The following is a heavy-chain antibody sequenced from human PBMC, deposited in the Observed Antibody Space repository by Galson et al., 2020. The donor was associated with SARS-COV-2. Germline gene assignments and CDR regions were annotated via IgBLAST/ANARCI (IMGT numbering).Heavy chain of an antibody. D-gene: IGHD1-26*01. J-gene: IGHJ4*02. CDR1: GGSISSSSYY. V-gene: IGHV4-39*01. CDR2: IYYSGST. Sequence: SETLSLTCTVSGGSISSSSYYWGWIRQPPGKGLEWIRSIYYSGSTYYNPSLKSRVTISVDTSKNQFSLKLSSVTAADTAVYYCARGQYSGSYYGYWGQGTLVTVSS. CDR3: ARGQYSGSYYGY.